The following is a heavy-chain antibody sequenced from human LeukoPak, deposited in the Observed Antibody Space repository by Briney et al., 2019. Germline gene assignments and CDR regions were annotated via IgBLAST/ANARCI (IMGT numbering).Heavy chain of an antibody. CDR3: ARSPYYYDSSGYPFDP. Sequence: SETLSLTCAVYGGSFSGYYWSWIRQPPGKGLEWIGEINHSGSTNYNPSLKSRVTISVDTSKNQFSLKLSSVTAADTAVYYCARSPYYYDSSGYPFDPWGQGTLVTVSS. J-gene: IGHJ5*02. CDR2: INHSGST. D-gene: IGHD3-22*01. V-gene: IGHV4-34*01. CDR1: GGSFSGYY.